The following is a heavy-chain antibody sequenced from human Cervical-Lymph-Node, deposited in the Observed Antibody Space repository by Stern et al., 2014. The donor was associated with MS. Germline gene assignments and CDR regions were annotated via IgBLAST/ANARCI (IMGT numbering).Heavy chain of an antibody. J-gene: IGHJ4*02. CDR1: GYTFTSYG. CDR3: ARDESSGSYFRGGYYFDY. V-gene: IGHV1-18*01. D-gene: IGHD1-26*01. Sequence: QEQLVQSGAEVKKPGASVKVSCKASGYTFTSYGISWVRQAPGQGLEWMGWISAYNGNTNYAQKLQGRVTMTTDTSTSTAYMELRSLRSDDTAVYYCARDESSGSYFRGGYYFDYWGQGTLVTVSS. CDR2: ISAYNGNT.